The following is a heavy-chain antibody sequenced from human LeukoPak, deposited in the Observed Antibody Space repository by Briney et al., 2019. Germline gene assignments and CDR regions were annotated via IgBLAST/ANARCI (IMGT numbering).Heavy chain of an antibody. CDR1: GFTVSSNY. CDR2: IYSGGST. Sequence: GGSLRLSCAASGFTVSSNYMSWVRQAPGKGLEWVSVIYSGGSTYYADSVKGRFTISRDNSKNTLYLQMNSLRAEDTAVYYCARDPGWSLYGSGWGQGTMVTVSS. CDR3: ARDPGWSLYGSG. D-gene: IGHD3-10*01. J-gene: IGHJ3*01. V-gene: IGHV3-66*01.